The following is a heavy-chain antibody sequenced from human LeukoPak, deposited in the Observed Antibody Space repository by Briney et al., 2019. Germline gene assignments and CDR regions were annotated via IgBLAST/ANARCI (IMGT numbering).Heavy chain of an antibody. D-gene: IGHD3-3*01. V-gene: IGHV4-34*01. J-gene: IGHJ6*03. Sequence: SETLSLTCAVYGGSFSGYYWRWIRQPPGKGLVWIGEINHSGSTNYNPSLKSRVTISVDTSKNQFSLKLSSVTAADTAVYYCARAGRYYDFWTGPYYYYYYMDVWGKGTTVTVSS. CDR3: ARAGRYYDFWTGPYYYYYYMDV. CDR2: INHSGST. CDR1: GGSFSGYY.